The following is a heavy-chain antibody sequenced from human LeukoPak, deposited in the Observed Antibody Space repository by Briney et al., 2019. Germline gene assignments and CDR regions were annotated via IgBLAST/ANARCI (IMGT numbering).Heavy chain of an antibody. D-gene: IGHD3-22*01. CDR1: GFTFSSYA. CDR3: SKSPLLPYYDSSGYWTPFDY. V-gene: IGHV3-23*01. Sequence: PGGSLRLSCAASGFTFSSYAMSWVRQAPGKGLEWVSAISGSGGSTYYADSVKGRFTISRDNSKNTLYLQMNSLRAGDTSVYYCSKSPLLPYYDSSGYWTPFDYWGQGTLVTVSS. J-gene: IGHJ4*02. CDR2: ISGSGGST.